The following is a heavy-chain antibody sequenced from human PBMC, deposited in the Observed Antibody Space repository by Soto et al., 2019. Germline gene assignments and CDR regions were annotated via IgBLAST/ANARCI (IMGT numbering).Heavy chain of an antibody. J-gene: IGHJ3*02. D-gene: IGHD6-13*01. CDR2: IYYSGST. V-gene: IGHV4-59*01. Sequence: SETLSLTCTVSGGSISRYYWRWIRQPPGKGQEWIGNIYYSGSTNYYSSPKSRVTISIDTFKKQSSLKLSSVTVPYTAVYYCARDTTAEEAFDIWVQGTKVTVSS. CDR1: GGSISRYY. CDR3: ARDTTAEEAFDI.